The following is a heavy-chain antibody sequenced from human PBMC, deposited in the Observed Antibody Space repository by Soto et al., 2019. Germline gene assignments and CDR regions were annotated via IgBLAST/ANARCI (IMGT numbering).Heavy chain of an antibody. Sequence: GASVKVSCKASGYTFTSYYMHWVRQAPGQGLEWMGIINPSGGSTSYAQKFQGRVTMTRDTSTSTVYMELSSLRSEDTAVYYCARVFRNTPYYDILTGSGPFDPWGQGTLVTVSS. CDR3: ARVFRNTPYYDILTGSGPFDP. CDR1: GYTFTSYY. CDR2: INPSGGST. D-gene: IGHD3-9*01. J-gene: IGHJ5*02. V-gene: IGHV1-46*01.